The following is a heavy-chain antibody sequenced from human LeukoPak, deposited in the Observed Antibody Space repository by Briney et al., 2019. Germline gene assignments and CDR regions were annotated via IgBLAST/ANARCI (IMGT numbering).Heavy chain of an antibody. CDR3: AKVLTAAGLDL. V-gene: IGHV4/OR15-8*01. J-gene: IGHJ5*02. Sequence: SETLSLTCSVSGGSMSDSKTWGWVHQPPGKGLEWLGNIHDDGRTAPNPSLRSRLTISQDRSKNQFSLKVSSVTAADTAFYYCAKVLTAAGLDLWGQGILVTVSS. CDR2: IHDDGRT. D-gene: IGHD6-25*01. CDR1: GGSMSDSKT.